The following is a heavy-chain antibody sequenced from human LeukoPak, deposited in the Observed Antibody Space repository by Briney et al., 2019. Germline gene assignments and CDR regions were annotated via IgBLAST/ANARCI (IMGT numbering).Heavy chain of an antibody. J-gene: IGHJ3*02. CDR2: IYYSGST. CDR3: ARGYYDEKAFDI. V-gene: IGHV4-31*03. CDR1: GGXISSGGYY. D-gene: IGHD3-22*01. Sequence: SETLSLTCTVSGGXISSGGYYWSWIRQHPGKGLEWIGYIYYSGSTYYNPSLKSRVTISVDTSKNQFSLKLSSVTAADTAVYYCARGYYDEKAFDIWGQGTMVTVSS.